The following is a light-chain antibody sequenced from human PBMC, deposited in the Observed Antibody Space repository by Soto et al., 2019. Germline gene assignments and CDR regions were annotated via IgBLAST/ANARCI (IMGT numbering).Light chain of an antibody. CDR3: MQGTYWCPMYT. CDR1: QSVVYRDGITY. Sequence: DVVMTQSPLSLPVTLGQPASISCRSSQSVVYRDGITYLNWFQQRPGQSPRRLIYKVSNRDSGVPARFSGSGSGTDFTLNSRRVEAEDGGVYSCMQGTYWCPMYTFDQGTKLEIK. V-gene: IGKV2-30*01. CDR2: KVS. J-gene: IGKJ2*01.